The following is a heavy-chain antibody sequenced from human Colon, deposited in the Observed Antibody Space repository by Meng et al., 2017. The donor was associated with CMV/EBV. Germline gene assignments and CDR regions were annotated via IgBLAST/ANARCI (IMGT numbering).Heavy chain of an antibody. D-gene: IGHD5/OR15-5a*01. Sequence: GGSLRLSCEASGFDFSAYTMNWVRQAPGKGLEWVAAISGTNTYIYYADSVKGRFTISRHNARNSLYLQMNSLRAEDTAVYYCAKGPSAVYPVWGQGTLVTVSS. J-gene: IGHJ4*02. CDR1: GFDFSAYT. CDR3: AKGPSAVYPV. CDR2: ISGTNTYI. V-gene: IGHV3-21*01.